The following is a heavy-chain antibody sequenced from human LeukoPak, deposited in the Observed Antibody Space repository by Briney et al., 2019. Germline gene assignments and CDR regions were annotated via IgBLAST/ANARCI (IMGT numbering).Heavy chain of an antibody. D-gene: IGHD3-22*01. CDR3: ASGYYRFDY. V-gene: IGHV4-39*01. CDR2: IYYSGST. J-gene: IGHJ4*02. CDR1: GVSISSSSYY. Sequence: TSETLSLTCTVSGVSISSSSYYWGWIRQPPGKGLEWIGSIYYSGSTYYNPSLKSRVTISVDTSKNQFSLKLSSVTAADTAVYYCASGYYRFDYWGQGTLVTVSS.